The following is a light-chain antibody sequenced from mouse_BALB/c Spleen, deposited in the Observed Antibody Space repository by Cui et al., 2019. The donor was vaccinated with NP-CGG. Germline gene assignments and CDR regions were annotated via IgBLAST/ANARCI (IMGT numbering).Light chain of an antibody. CDR2: GTN. CDR1: TGAVTTSNY. J-gene: IGLJ1*01. Sequence: QAVATAESALTTSLGETVTLTCRSSTGAVTTSNYANWVQEKPDHLFTGLIGGTNNRTPGVPARFSGSLIGDKAALTITGAQTEDEAIYFCALWYSNHWVFGGGTKLTVL. CDR3: ALWYSNHWV. V-gene: IGLV1*01.